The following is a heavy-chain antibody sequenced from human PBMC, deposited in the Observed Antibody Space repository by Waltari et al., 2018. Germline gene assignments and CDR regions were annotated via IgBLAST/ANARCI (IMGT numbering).Heavy chain of an antibody. J-gene: IGHJ4*02. CDR2: IYYSGST. V-gene: IGHV4-31*01. CDR1: GGSISSGGYY. CDR3: ARGKLGYCSSTSCYRAARYYFDY. Sequence: QVQLQESGPGLVKPSRTLSLTCTVSGGSISSGGYYWSWIRQHPGKGLEWIGYIYYSGSTYYNPSLKSLVTISVDTSKNQFSLKLSSVTAADTAVYYCARGKLGYCSSTSCYRAARYYFDYWGQGTLVTVSS. D-gene: IGHD2-2*02.